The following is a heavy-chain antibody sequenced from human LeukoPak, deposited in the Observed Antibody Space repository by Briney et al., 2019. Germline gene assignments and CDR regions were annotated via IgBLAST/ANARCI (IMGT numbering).Heavy chain of an antibody. CDR3: ASSDYDFWSGCYTGLRFDY. J-gene: IGHJ4*02. V-gene: IGHV4-34*01. CDR2: INHSGST. Sequence: PSETLSLTCAVYGGSFSGYYWSWIRQPPGKGLEWIGEINHSGSTSYNPSLKSRVTISVDTSKNQFSLKLSSVTAADTAVCYCASSDYDFWSGCYTGLRFDYWGQGTLVTVSS. CDR1: GGSFSGYY. D-gene: IGHD3-3*01.